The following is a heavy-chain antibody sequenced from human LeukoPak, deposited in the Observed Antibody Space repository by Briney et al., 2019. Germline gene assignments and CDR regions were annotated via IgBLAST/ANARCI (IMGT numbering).Heavy chain of an antibody. CDR2: IYYSGST. CDR3: ARVPNYGDYPVSFDY. Sequence: SQTLSLTCTVSGGSISSGGYYWSWIRQHPGKGLEWIGYIYYSGSTYYNPSLKSRVTISVDTSKNQFSLKLSSVTAADTAVYYCARVPNYGDYPVSFDYWGQGTLVTVSS. D-gene: IGHD4-17*01. J-gene: IGHJ4*02. V-gene: IGHV4-31*03. CDR1: GGSISSGGYY.